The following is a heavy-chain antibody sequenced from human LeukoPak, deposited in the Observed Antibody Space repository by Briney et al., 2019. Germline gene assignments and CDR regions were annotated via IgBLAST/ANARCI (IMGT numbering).Heavy chain of an antibody. CDR2: MYLSGTT. V-gene: IGHV4-4*02. D-gene: IGHD3-22*01. J-gene: IGHJ4*02. Sequence: SETLSLTCTVSGDSINSLDLWSWVRQPPGQGLEWIGEMYLSGTTHSNPSVKSRVTISTDKSKNQFFLNLSSVTAADTAVYYCAGLVGRYSSGLYYYYFDYWGQGTLVTVSS. CDR1: GDSINSLDL. CDR3: AGLVGRYSSGLYYYYFDY.